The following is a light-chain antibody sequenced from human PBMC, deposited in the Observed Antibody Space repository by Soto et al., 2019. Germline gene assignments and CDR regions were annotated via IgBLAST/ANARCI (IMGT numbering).Light chain of an antibody. CDR1: SSDVGGYNN. J-gene: IGLJ1*01. CDR2: EVS. Sequence: QSVLTQPDSVSGTPGQSITISCPGTSSDVGGYNNVSWYQQHPGKAPKLIIYEVSNRPSGVSNRFSGSRFGNTASLTISGLQAEDESDYYVSSYTSTSALSFGIGTKVTVL. CDR3: SSYTSTSALS. V-gene: IGLV2-14*01.